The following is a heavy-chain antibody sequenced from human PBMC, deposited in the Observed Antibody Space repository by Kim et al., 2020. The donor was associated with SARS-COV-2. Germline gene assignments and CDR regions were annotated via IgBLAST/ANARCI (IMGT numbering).Heavy chain of an antibody. CDR1: GGSFSGYF. CDR2: INNTGTT. J-gene: IGHJ4*02. Sequence: SETLSLTCPVSGGSFSGYFWSWIRQSPGKGLEWIGEINNTGTTNYNRSFKSRATISVDTSKNQFSLRLTSLTAAETAVYYCACPSRPVRHFNYWGLGTL. CDR3: ACPSRPVRHFNY. D-gene: IGHD6-6*01. V-gene: IGHV4-34*01.